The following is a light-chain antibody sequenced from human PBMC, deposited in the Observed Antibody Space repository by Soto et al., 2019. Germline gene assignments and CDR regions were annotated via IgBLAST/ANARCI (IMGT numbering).Light chain of an antibody. Sequence: QSVLTQPPSASGTPGLRVTISCSGSSSNIGSNYVYWYQQLPGTAPKLLIYRNNQRPSGVPDRFSDSKSGTSPSLAISGLRSEDEADYYCAAWNDSLSGDVFGTGTKLTVL. CDR2: RNN. CDR1: SSNIGSNY. CDR3: AAWNDSLSGDV. V-gene: IGLV1-47*01. J-gene: IGLJ1*01.